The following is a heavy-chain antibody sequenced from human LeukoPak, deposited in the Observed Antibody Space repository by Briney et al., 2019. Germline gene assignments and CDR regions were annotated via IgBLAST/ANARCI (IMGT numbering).Heavy chain of an antibody. D-gene: IGHD2-2*03. J-gene: IGHJ4*02. Sequence: PGGSLRLSCAASGFTFSIYSMNWVRQAPGKGLEWVSCISSGSTNIYYADSVRGRFTISRDNAKNSLYLQMNSLRAEDTAVYYCARVGGYCSSISNCYGDYWGQGTPVTVSS. CDR1: GFTFSIYS. CDR3: ARVGGYCSSISNCYGDY. CDR2: ISSGSTNI. V-gene: IGHV3-21*01.